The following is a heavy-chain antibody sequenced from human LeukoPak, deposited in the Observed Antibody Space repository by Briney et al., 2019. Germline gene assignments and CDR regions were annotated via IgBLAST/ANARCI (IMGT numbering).Heavy chain of an antibody. Sequence: LGGSLRLSCAASGLTVSSNYMSWVRQAPGKGLEWVSVIYRGGPTYYADSVKGRFTISRDNSKNTLYLQMNSLRDEDTAVYYCARDSYVDSEADPWLDPWGQGTLVTVSS. V-gene: IGHV3-66*01. CDR2: IYRGGPT. J-gene: IGHJ5*02. CDR3: ARDSYVDSEADPWLDP. D-gene: IGHD4-17*01. CDR1: GLTVSSNY.